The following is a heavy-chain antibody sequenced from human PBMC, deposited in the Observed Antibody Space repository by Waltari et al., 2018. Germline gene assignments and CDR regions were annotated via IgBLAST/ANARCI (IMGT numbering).Heavy chain of an antibody. V-gene: IGHV3-48*03. D-gene: IGHD1-26*01. CDR3: ARVRFQSGSYAFDY. CDR2: ISSSGSTI. Sequence: GLEWVSYISSSGSTIYYADSVKGRFTISRDNAKNSLYLQMNSLRAEDTAVYYCARVRFQSGSYAFDYWGRGTLVTVSS. J-gene: IGHJ4*02.